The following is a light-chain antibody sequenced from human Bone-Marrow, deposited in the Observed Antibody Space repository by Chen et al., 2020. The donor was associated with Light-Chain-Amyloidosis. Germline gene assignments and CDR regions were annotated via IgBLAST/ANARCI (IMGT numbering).Light chain of an antibody. J-gene: IGLJ3*02. CDR2: DDS. V-gene: IGLV3-21*02. CDR1: NIGSTS. Sequence: SYVLTQPSSVSVAPGQTATIACGGNNIGSTSVHWYQQTPGQAPLLVVYDDSDRPSGIPERLSGSNSGNTATLTISRVEAGDEADYDCQVWDRSSDRTVFGGGTKLTVL. CDR3: QVWDRSSDRTV.